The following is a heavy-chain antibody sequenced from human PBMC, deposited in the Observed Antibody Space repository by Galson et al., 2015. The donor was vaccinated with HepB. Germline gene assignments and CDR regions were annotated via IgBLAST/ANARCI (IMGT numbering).Heavy chain of an antibody. Sequence: SLRLSCAASGFTFSGYNMNWVRRAPGKGLEWVSYISSGSSTIYYADSVKGRFTISRDNAKNSLYLQMNSLRAEDTAVYYCARDGSGNYYKTFDYWGQGTLVTVSS. CDR1: GFTFSGYN. CDR3: ARDGSGNYYKTFDY. D-gene: IGHD3-10*01. J-gene: IGHJ4*02. V-gene: IGHV3-48*01. CDR2: ISSGSSTI.